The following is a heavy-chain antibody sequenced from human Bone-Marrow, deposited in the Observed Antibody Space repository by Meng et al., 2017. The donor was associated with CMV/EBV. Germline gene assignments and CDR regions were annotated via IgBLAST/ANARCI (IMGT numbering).Heavy chain of an antibody. CDR3: AKDSAEYSSSSDY. CDR1: GFTFSSYS. D-gene: IGHD6-6*01. V-gene: IGHV3-23*01. CDR2: ISGSGGST. J-gene: IGHJ4*02. Sequence: GESLKISCAASGFTFSSYSMNWVRQAPGKGLEWVSAISGSGGSTYYADSVKGRFTISRDNSKNTLYLQMNSLRAEDTAVYYCAKDSAEYSSSSDYWGQGTLVTVSS.